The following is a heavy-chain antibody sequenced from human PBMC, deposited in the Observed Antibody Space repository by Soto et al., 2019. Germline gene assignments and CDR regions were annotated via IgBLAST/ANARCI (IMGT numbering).Heavy chain of an antibody. J-gene: IGHJ6*02. Sequence: PGGSLRLSCAASGFTFSSYDMHWVRQAPGKGLEWVAVISYDGSNKYYADSVKGRFTISRDNSKNTLYLQMNSLRAEDTAVYYCARSRGFWSGYEYYYYGMDVWGQGTTVTVSS. CDR1: GFTFSSYD. V-gene: IGHV3-30-3*01. CDR2: ISYDGSNK. D-gene: IGHD3-3*01. CDR3: ARSRGFWSGYEYYYYGMDV.